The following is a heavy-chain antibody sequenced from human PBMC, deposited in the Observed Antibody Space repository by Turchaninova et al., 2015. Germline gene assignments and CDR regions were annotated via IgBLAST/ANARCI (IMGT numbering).Heavy chain of an antibody. V-gene: IGHV4-38-2*01. D-gene: IGHD1-26*01. Sequence: QVQLQESGPGLVKPSETLSLTCAVPGYSISSGYYWGWIRQPPGKGPEWIGSIYHSGSTYYNPSLKSRVTISVDTSENQFSLKLSSVTATDTAVYYCARRRWEVGGRAFDIWGQGTMVTVSS. CDR2: IYHSGST. J-gene: IGHJ3*02. CDR1: GYSISSGYY. CDR3: ARRRWEVGGRAFDI.